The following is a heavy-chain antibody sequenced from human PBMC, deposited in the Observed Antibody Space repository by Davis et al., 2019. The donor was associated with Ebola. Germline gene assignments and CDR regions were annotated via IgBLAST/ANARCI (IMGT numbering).Heavy chain of an antibody. CDR3: ARDYYDSNGYLYYFES. D-gene: IGHD3-22*01. Sequence: MPSETLSLTCAVSGGSISSGGYSWSWIRQPPGKGLEWIGYIYHSGSTYYNPSLKSRVSMSVDMSKNQFSLSLTSVTAADTAMYFCARDYYDSNGYLYYFESWGQGTLVTVSS. CDR2: IYHSGST. CDR1: GGSISSGGYS. V-gene: IGHV4-30-2*01. J-gene: IGHJ4*02.